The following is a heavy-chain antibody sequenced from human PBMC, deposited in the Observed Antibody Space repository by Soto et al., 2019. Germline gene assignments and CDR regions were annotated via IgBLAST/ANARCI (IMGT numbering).Heavy chain of an antibody. CDR3: ARGPFSGNSRSFDY. D-gene: IGHD1-26*01. CDR2: IYTNGGT. Sequence: SETLSLTCSVSGGSINGYYWSWVRQPAGKGLEWIGRIYTNGGTNYNPSLKSRVTMSIDTSQNRFSLVLSTVTAADSALYFCARGPFSGNSRSFDYWGPGTLVTVSS. J-gene: IGHJ4*02. CDR1: GGSINGYY. V-gene: IGHV4-4*07.